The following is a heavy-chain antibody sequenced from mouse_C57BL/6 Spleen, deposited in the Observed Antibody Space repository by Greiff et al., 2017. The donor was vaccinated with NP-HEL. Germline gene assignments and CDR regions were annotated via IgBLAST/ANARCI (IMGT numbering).Heavy chain of an antibody. CDR1: GYTFTDYY. J-gene: IGHJ4*01. CDR3: ARGFIKTVVATAMDY. Sequence: EVQLQQSGPVLVKPGASVKMSCKASGYTFTDYYMNWVKQSHGKSLEWIGVINPYNGGPSYNQKFKGKATLTVDKSSSTAYMELNSLTSEDSAVYYCARGFIKTVVATAMDYWGQGTSVTVSS. CDR2: INPYNGGP. D-gene: IGHD1-1*01. V-gene: IGHV1-19*01.